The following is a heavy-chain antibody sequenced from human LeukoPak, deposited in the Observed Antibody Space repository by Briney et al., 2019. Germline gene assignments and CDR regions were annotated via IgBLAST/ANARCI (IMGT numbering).Heavy chain of an antibody. D-gene: IGHD3-3*01. CDR2: ISGSGGST. J-gene: IGHJ4*02. CDR3: AKAPITIFGVVISYYFDY. Sequence: PGGSLRLSCAASGFTFSSYAMSWVRQAPGKGLEWVSAISGSGGSTYYADSVKGRFTISRDNPKNTLYLQMNSLRAEDTAVYYCAKAPITIFGVVISYYFDYWGQGTLVTVSS. V-gene: IGHV3-23*01. CDR1: GFTFSSYA.